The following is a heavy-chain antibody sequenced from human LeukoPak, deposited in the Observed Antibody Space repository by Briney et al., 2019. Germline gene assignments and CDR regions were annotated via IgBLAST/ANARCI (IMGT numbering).Heavy chain of an antibody. D-gene: IGHD3-10*01. J-gene: IGHJ4*02. CDR2: INPNSGGT. Sequence: ASVKVSCKASGNTFTGYYMHWVRQAPGQGLEWMGWINPNSGGTNYAQKFQGRVTMTRDTSTSTVYMELSSLRSEDTAVYYCARGSGSGSYTYDYWGQGTLVTVSS. CDR1: GNTFTGYY. V-gene: IGHV1-2*02. CDR3: ARGSGSGSYTYDY.